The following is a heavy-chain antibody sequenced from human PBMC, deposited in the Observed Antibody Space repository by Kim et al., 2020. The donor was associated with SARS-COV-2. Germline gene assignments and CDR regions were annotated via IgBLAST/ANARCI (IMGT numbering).Heavy chain of an antibody. J-gene: IGHJ4*02. CDR3: TTDPTLYCSSTSCFLDY. CDR2: IKSKTDGGTT. Sequence: GGSLRLSCAASGFTFSNAWMSWVRQAPGKGLEWVGRIKSKTDGGTTDYAAPVKGRFTISRDDSKNTLYLQMNSLKTEDTAVYYCTTDPTLYCSSTSCFLDYWGQGTLVTVSS. D-gene: IGHD2-2*01. V-gene: IGHV3-15*01. CDR1: GFTFSNAW.